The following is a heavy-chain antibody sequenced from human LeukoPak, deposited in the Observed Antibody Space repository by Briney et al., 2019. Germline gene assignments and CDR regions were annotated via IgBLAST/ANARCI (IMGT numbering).Heavy chain of an antibody. J-gene: IGHJ4*02. CDR2: FNPEDGET. D-gene: IGHD3-22*01. CDR3: ATLIPTDYYDSSGFDY. Sequence: ASVKVPCKLSGYTLTEISMHWVRQPPGKGLEWMGGFNPEDGETIYAQRFQVRVTMTEDTSTDTAYMELSSLRSEDTAVYYCATLIPTDYYDSSGFDYWGQGTLVTVSS. V-gene: IGHV1-24*01. CDR1: GYTLTEIS.